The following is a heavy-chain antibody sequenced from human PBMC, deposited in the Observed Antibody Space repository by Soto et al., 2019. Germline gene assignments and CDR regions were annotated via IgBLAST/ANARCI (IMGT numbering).Heavy chain of an antibody. CDR3: AKFRPTIFGVVIIPGPFDY. CDR2: INPGAGST. D-gene: IGHD3-3*01. J-gene: IGHJ4*02. CDR1: GYTFTSYY. Sequence: ASVKVSCKAPGYTFTSYYLHWVRQAPGQGLEWMGIINPGAGSTTYAQNFQGRVTMTSDTSTSTVYMELSRLRSEDTAVYYCAKFRPTIFGVVIIPGPFDYWGQGNLVTVS. V-gene: IGHV1-46*01.